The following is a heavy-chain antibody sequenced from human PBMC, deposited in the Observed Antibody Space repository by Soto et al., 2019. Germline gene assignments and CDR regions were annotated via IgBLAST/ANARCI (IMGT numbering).Heavy chain of an antibody. CDR3: ARDREGYYSNYYGMDV. Sequence: QVQLQESGPGLVKPSGTLSLTCAVSGGSISSSNWWSWVRQPPGKGLEWIGEIYHSGSTNYNPSLKSRVTLSVDKSKNQFSLKLSSVTAADTAVYYCARDREGYYSNYYGMDVWGQGTTVTVSS. CDR2: IYHSGST. CDR1: GGSISSSNW. J-gene: IGHJ6*02. V-gene: IGHV4-4*02.